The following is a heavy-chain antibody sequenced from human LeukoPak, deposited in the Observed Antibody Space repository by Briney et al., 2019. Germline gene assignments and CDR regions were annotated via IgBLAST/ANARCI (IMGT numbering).Heavy chain of an antibody. J-gene: IGHJ4*02. Sequence: GGSLRLSCAASGFTFSSYGMHWVRQAPGKGLEWVAVISYDGSNKYYADSVKGRFTISRDNSKNTLYLQMNSLRAEDTAEYYCARKTGELIDYWGQGTLVTVSS. V-gene: IGHV3-30*03. CDR3: ARKTGELIDY. CDR1: GFTFSSYG. D-gene: IGHD1-26*01. CDR2: ISYDGSNK.